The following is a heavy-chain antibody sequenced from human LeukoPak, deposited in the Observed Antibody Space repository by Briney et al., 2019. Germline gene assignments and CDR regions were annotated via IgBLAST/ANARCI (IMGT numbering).Heavy chain of an antibody. CDR2: IDLSDSYT. CDR3: ARHEQWLAYYFDY. Sequence: KCGESLKISCKGSGYSFTSYWIGWVRQMPGKGLEWMGRIDLSDSYTNYSPSFQGHVTISADKSISTAYLQWSSLQASDTAMYYCARHEQWLAYYFDYWGQGTLVSVSS. V-gene: IGHV5-10-1*01. CDR1: GYSFTSYW. D-gene: IGHD6-19*01. J-gene: IGHJ4*02.